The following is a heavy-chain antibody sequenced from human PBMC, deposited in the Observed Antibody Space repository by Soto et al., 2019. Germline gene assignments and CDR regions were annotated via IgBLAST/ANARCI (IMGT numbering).Heavy chain of an antibody. CDR3: AFEVVMGVFDY. CDR1: GFTFSSYG. J-gene: IGHJ4*02. D-gene: IGHD3-22*01. CDR2: ISYDGSNK. V-gene: IGHV3-30*03. Sequence: QVQLVESGGGVVQPGRSLRLSCAASGFTFSSYGMHWVRQAPGKGLEWVAVISYDGSNKYYADSVKGRFTISRDNSKNTLYLQMNGLRAEDTAVYYCAFEVVMGVFDYWGQGTLVTVSS.